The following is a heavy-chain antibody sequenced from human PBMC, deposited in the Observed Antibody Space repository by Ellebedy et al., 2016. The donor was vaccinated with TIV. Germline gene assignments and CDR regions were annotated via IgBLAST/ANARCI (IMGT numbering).Heavy chain of an antibody. J-gene: IGHJ3*02. D-gene: IGHD3-3*01. Sequence: GESLKISXAASGFTFSSYSMNWVRQAPGKGLEWVSSISSSSSYIYYADSVKGRFTISRDNAKNSLYLQMNSLRAEDTAVYYCARTYYDFWSGYALDAFDIWGQGTMVTVSS. V-gene: IGHV3-21*01. CDR3: ARTYYDFWSGYALDAFDI. CDR2: ISSSSSYI. CDR1: GFTFSSYS.